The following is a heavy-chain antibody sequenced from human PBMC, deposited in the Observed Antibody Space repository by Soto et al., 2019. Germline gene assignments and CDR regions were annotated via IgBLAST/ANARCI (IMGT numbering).Heavy chain of an antibody. CDR2: MSYDGSNY. CDR1: GISVSRFN. Sequence: AGSLRLSCEASGISVSRFNCHWVRQAPGQGLEWVAVMSYDGSNYDYADSVKGRFTISRENSKNTLFLQIHSLKPEDTAIYYCARERSSWLSGGHRFYQGMAVWGQGTTVTVSS. D-gene: IGHD6-13*01. J-gene: IGHJ6*02. CDR3: ARERSSWLSGGHRFYQGMAV. V-gene: IGHV3-30*03.